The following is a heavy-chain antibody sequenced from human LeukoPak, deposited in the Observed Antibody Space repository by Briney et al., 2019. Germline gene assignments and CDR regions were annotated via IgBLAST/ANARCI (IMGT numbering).Heavy chain of an antibody. CDR2: IHSTSSPI. D-gene: IGHD6-13*01. V-gene: IGHV3-48*01. CDR3: GRGGSTGSWFNY. CDR1: GFTFSSFS. J-gene: IGHJ4*02. Sequence: GGSLRLSCAASGFTFSSFSMTWVRQAPGQGLEWISYIHSTSSPIYYADSVKGRFTVSRDNAKNSLYLQMNSLTAEDTAVYYCGRGGSTGSWFNYWGQGTLVTVSS.